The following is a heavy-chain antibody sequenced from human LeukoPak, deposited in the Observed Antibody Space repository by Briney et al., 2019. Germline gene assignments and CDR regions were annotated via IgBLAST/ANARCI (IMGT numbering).Heavy chain of an antibody. J-gene: IGHJ3*02. V-gene: IGHV4-59*01. CDR2: IYYSGST. CDR3: ARPNDAFDI. CDR1: GGSISSYY. Sequence: SETLSLTCTASGGSISSYYWSWIRQPPGKGLEWIGYIYYSGSTNYNPSLKSRVTISVDTSKNQFSLKLSSVTAADTAVYYCARPNDAFDIWGQGTMVTVSS.